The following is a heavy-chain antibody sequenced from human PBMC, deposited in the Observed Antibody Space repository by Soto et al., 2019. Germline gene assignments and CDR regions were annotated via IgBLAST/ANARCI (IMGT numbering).Heavy chain of an antibody. CDR2: FDPEDGET. Sequence: ASVKVSCKVSGYTLTELSMHWVRQDPGKGLEWMGGFDPEDGETIYAQKFQGRVTMTEDTSTDTAYMELSSLRSEDTAVYYCATGIKIVVSPFDPWGQGTLVTVSS. CDR3: ATGIKIVVSPFDP. CDR1: GYTLTELS. J-gene: IGHJ5*02. V-gene: IGHV1-24*01. D-gene: IGHD2-2*01.